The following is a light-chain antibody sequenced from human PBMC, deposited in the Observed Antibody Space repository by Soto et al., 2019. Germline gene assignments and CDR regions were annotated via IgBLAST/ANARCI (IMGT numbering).Light chain of an antibody. CDR3: QSYDSSLSGFYV. CDR1: SSNIGAGYD. J-gene: IGLJ1*01. CDR2: GNS. Sequence: QPVLTQPPSVSGGPGQRVTISCTGSSSNIGAGYDVHWYQQLPGTAPKLLIYGNSNRPSGVPDRFSGSKSGTSASLAITGLQAEDEADYYCQSYDSSLSGFYVFGTRTKLTVL. V-gene: IGLV1-40*01.